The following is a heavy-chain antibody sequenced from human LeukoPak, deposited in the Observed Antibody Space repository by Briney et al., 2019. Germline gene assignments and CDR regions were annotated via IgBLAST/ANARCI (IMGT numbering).Heavy chain of an antibody. CDR3: ARDGGGSTAMGDHYYYYYMDV. Sequence: SETLSLTCTVSGGSISSSSYYWGWIRQPPGKGLEWIGSIYYSGSTYYNPSLKSRVTISVDTSKNQFSLKLSSVTAADTAVYYCARDGGGSTAMGDHYYYYYMDVWGKGTTVTVSS. J-gene: IGHJ6*03. D-gene: IGHD5-18*01. CDR2: IYYSGST. CDR1: GGSISSSSYY. V-gene: IGHV4-39*07.